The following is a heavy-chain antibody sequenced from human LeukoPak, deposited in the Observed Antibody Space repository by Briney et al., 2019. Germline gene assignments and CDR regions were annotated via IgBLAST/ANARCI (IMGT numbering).Heavy chain of an antibody. CDR1: GGSLSGYS. Sequence: SETLSLTCAVYGGSLSGYSWTWIRQPPGKGLEWIGEIDHSGSTNYNASLTSRVIISADTSQNQFCLKLPSVPVADTDVYYCARVYVTVVRGRWFDPWGQGTLVTVSS. D-gene: IGHD3-10*01. CDR2: IDHSGST. V-gene: IGHV4-34*01. J-gene: IGHJ5*02. CDR3: ARVYVTVVRGRWFDP.